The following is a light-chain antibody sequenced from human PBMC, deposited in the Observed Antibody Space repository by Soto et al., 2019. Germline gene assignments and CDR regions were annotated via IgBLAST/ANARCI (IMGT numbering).Light chain of an antibody. J-gene: IGKJ1*01. CDR3: QQYKDNWT. CDR2: KAS. Sequence: DIQMTQSPSTLSASVGDRVTITCRASQSISSWLAWYQQKPGTAPKLLIYKASTLQSGVPSRFSGSGSGTKFTLTISSMQPDVSATYYCQQYKDNWTFGHRIKV. CDR1: QSISSW. V-gene: IGKV1-5*03.